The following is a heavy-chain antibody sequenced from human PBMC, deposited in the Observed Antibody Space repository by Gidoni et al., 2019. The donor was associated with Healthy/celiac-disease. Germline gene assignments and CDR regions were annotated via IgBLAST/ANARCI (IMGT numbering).Heavy chain of an antibody. CDR3: ARADIVVVPAAYYYYYGMDV. V-gene: IGHV4-34*01. J-gene: IGHJ6*02. CDR1: GGSFSGYY. Sequence: QVQLQQWGAGLLKPSETLSLPCAVYGGSFSGYYWSWIRQPPGKGLEWIGEINHSGSTNYNPSLKSRVTISVDTSKNQFSLKLSSVTAADTAVYYCARADIVVVPAAYYYYYGMDVWGQGTTVTVSS. CDR2: INHSGST. D-gene: IGHD2-2*01.